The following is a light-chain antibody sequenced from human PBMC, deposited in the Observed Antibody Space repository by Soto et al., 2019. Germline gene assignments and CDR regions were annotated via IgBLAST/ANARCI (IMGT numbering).Light chain of an antibody. CDR3: QQYFTSPLT. Sequence: EVVLTQSPGTLSLSPGESATLSCRASQSVSSNFLAWYQQKPGQPPRLLIYGVSTRATGIPDRFSGSGSGTDFSLTIRRLEPEDFALYYCQQYFTSPLTFGGGTKVEIK. CDR2: GVS. CDR1: QSVSSNF. V-gene: IGKV3-20*01. J-gene: IGKJ4*01.